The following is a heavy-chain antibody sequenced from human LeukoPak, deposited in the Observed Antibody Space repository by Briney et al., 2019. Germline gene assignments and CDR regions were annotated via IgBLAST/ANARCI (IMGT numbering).Heavy chain of an antibody. V-gene: IGHV4-4*07. CDR3: ARESRAPYTSSPHFYYYYYMDV. CDR1: GASVTSYY. Sequence: SETLSLTCTVSGASVTSYYWSWIRRPAGKGLEWIGRIFTNGSPNHNPSLKSRVTMSVDTSKNQFSLKLSSVTAADAAVYYCARESRAPYTSSPHFYYYYYMDVWGNGTTVTVSS. D-gene: IGHD6-6*01. J-gene: IGHJ6*03. CDR2: IFTNGSP.